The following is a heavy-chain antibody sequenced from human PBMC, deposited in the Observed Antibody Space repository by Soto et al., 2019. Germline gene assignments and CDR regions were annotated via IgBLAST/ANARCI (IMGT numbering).Heavy chain of an antibody. J-gene: IGHJ6*02. Sequence: SETLSLTCAVSGYSISSGYYWGWIRQPPGKGLEWIGSIYHSGSTYYNPSLKSRVTISVETSKNQFSLKLSSVTAADTAVYYCARGDYDFWSGYYNPYGMDVWGQGTT. V-gene: IGHV4-38-2*01. CDR2: IYHSGST. CDR1: GYSISSGYY. CDR3: ARGDYDFWSGYYNPYGMDV. D-gene: IGHD3-3*01.